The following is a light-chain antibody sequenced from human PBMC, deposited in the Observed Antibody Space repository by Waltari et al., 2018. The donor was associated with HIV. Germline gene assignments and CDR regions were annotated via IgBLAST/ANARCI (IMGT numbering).Light chain of an antibody. V-gene: IGLV1-44*01. J-gene: IGLJ3*02. CDR1: STNIGSNL. CDR3: AAWDDSLNGM. CDR2: SNE. Sequence: QSVLTQPPSVSGTPGQNVTISCSGSSTNIGSNLVNWYQQLPGAAPKLLIYSNEQRPSGVPDRFSGSKSGTSASLAISGLQSADEADYYCAAWDDSLNGMFGGGTKLTV.